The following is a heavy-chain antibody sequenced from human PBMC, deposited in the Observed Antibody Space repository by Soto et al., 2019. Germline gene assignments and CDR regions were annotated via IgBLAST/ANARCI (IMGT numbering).Heavy chain of an antibody. CDR1: GFTFSDYY. Sequence: PGGSLRLSCAASGFTFSDYYMSWIRQAPGKGLEWVSYISSSSSYTNYADSVKGRFTISRDNAKNSLYLQMNSLRAEDTAVYYCARDVEYSSSGDAFDIWGQGTMVTVS. V-gene: IGHV3-11*06. D-gene: IGHD6-6*01. CDR2: ISSSSSYT. CDR3: ARDVEYSSSGDAFDI. J-gene: IGHJ3*02.